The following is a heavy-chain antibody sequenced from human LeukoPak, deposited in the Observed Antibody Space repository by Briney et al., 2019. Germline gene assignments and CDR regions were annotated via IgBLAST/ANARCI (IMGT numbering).Heavy chain of an antibody. CDR3: ARHLDTIFGVVISAFDI. D-gene: IGHD3-3*01. CDR1: GYTFTSYY. V-gene: IGHV1-46*01. J-gene: IGHJ3*02. Sequence: ASVKVSCKASGYTFTSYYMHWVRQAPGQGLEWMGIINPSGGSTSYAQKFQGRVTMTRDTSTSTVYMELSSLRSEDTAVYYCARHLDTIFGVVISAFDIWGQGTMVTVSS. CDR2: INPSGGST.